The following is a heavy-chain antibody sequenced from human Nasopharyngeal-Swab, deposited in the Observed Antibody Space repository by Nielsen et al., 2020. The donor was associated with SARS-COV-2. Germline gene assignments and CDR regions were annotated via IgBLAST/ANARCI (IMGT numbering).Heavy chain of an antibody. Sequence: SETLSLTCTVSGGSISSSSYYWGWIRQPPGKGLEWIGSIYYSGSTYYNPSLKSRVTISVDTSKNQFSLKLSSVTAADTAVYYCARTHRGDSSGYYSILNLFDYWGQGTLVTVSS. V-gene: IGHV4-39*01. CDR2: IYYSGST. J-gene: IGHJ4*02. D-gene: IGHD3-22*01. CDR3: ARTHRGDSSGYYSILNLFDY. CDR1: GGSISSSSYY.